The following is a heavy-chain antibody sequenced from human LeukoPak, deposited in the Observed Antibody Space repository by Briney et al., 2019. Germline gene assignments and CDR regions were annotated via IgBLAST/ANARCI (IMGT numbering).Heavy chain of an antibody. J-gene: IGHJ4*02. CDR2: IYYSGST. D-gene: IGHD6-19*01. CDR1: GGSISSSSYY. CDR3: ARVKYSSGWFSALD. V-gene: IGHV4-39*07. Sequence: SETLSLTCTVSGGSISSSSYYWGWIRQPPGKGLEWIGSIYYSGSTNYNPSLKSRVTISVDKSKNQFSLKLSSVTAADTAVYYCARVKYSSGWFSALDWGQGTLVSVSS.